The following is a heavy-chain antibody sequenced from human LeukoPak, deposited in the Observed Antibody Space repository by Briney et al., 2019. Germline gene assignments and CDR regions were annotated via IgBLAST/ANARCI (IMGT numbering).Heavy chain of an antibody. CDR2: IYYSGGT. Sequence: PSETLSLTCTVSGGSISSYYWSWIRQPPGKGLEWIGYIYYSGGTNYNPSLKSRVTISVDTSKNQFSLKLSSVTAADTAVYYCARHRRGYSYALDYWGQGTLVTVSS. J-gene: IGHJ4*02. V-gene: IGHV4-59*08. CDR1: GGSISSYY. CDR3: ARHRRGYSYALDY. D-gene: IGHD5-18*01.